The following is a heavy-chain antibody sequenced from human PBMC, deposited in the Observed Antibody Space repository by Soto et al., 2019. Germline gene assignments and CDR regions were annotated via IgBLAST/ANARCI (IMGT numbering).Heavy chain of an antibody. V-gene: IGHV1-3*01. Sequence: QVQLVQSGAEVKKPGASVKVSCKASGYTFTSYAMHWVRQAPGQRLEWMGWINAGNGNTKYSQKFQGRVTITRDTSASTAYMELSSLRSEDTAVYYCATAMVRYTYYYYYYMDVWGKGTTVTVSS. CDR1: GYTFTSYA. CDR3: ATAMVRYTYYYYYYMDV. D-gene: IGHD5-18*01. CDR2: INAGNGNT. J-gene: IGHJ6*03.